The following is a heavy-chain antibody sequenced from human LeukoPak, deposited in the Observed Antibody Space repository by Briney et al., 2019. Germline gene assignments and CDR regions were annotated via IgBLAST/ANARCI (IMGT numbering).Heavy chain of an antibody. D-gene: IGHD5-12*01. J-gene: IGHJ4*02. V-gene: IGHV2-5*02. CDR3: AHSLHSGDDFDY. Sequence: SGPTLVHPTQTLTLTCSFSGFLRRTRGVGVGWIRQPPGMVLEWLALNYWDDDKRYSPYLKSRLTITKDTSKNQVVPIMTNMDPVDTATYYCAHSLHSGDDFDYWGQGTLVTVSS. CDR1: GFLRRTRGVG. CDR2: NYWDDDK.